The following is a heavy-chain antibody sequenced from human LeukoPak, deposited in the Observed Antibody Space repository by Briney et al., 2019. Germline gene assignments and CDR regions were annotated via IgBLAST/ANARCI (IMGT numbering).Heavy chain of an antibody. V-gene: IGHV3-9*01. CDR1: GFTFDDYA. J-gene: IGHJ4*02. CDR2: ISWNSGSI. D-gene: IGHD3-22*01. Sequence: GGSLRLSCVASGFTFDDYAMHWVRQAPGKGLEWVSGISWNSGSIGYADSVKGRFTISRDNSKNTLYLQMNSLRAEDTAVYYCAKEYYYDSSGYYDYWGQGTLVTVSS. CDR3: AKEYYYDSSGYYDY.